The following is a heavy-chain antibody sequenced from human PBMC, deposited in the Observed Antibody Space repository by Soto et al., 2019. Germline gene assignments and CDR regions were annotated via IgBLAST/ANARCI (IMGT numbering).Heavy chain of an antibody. V-gene: IGHV3-20*04. CDR2: INWNGGST. CDR1: GFTFDDYG. J-gene: IGHJ3*02. CDR3: ARESSLYYYDSSGSYPDAFDI. D-gene: IGHD3-22*01. Sequence: GGSLRLSCAASGFTFDDYGMSWVRQAPGKGLEWVSGINWNGGSTGYVDSVKGRFTISRDNAKNSLYLQMNSLRAEDTALYYCARESSLYYYDSSGSYPDAFDIWGQGTMVTISS.